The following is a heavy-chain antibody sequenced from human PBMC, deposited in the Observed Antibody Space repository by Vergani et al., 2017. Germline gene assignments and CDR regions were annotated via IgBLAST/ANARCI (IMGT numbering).Heavy chain of an antibody. CDR2: TYRTGCT. J-gene: IGHJ4*02. CDR1: GFPIDNGYY. Sequence: QVQLQESGPGLVKPSETLSLTRAVSGFPIDNGYYWDGIREPPGKGLEWIGSTYRTGCTHFNPSHKSRVNISVETSNNHFSLRLNQLTAADTAVYYCAGGYCTNSICRGKVDSWGQGTLVTVSS. D-gene: IGHD2-8*01. CDR3: AGGYCTNSICRGKVDS. V-gene: IGHV4-38-2*01.